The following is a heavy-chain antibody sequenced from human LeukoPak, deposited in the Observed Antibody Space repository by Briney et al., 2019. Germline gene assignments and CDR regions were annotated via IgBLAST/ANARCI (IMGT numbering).Heavy chain of an antibody. CDR2: MYYSGST. CDR1: GGSISSYY. J-gene: IGHJ3*02. CDR3: ARARDYDSSGYYSPNDAFDI. V-gene: IGHV4-59*01. Sequence: SETLSLTCTVSGGSISSYYWSWIRQPPGKGLEWIGYMYYSGSTNYNPSLKSRVTISVDTSKNQFFLKLSSVTAADTAVYYCARARDYDSSGYYSPNDAFDIWGQGTMVTVSS. D-gene: IGHD3-22*01.